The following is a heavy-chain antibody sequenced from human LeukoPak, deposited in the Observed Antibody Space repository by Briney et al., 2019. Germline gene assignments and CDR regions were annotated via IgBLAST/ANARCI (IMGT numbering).Heavy chain of an antibody. CDR2: IWHDGSVE. V-gene: IGHV3-33*06. CDR1: GFTFSSYG. D-gene: IGHD3-16*01. J-gene: IGHJ6*03. Sequence: GGSLRLSCAASGFTFSSYGMQWVRQAPGKGLEWVAMIWHDGSVEEYAASVKGRFTISRDNSRDTLFLQMNRLRDDDTAVYYCAKEGDQFRGYLDAWGKGTTVTVSS. CDR3: AKEGDQFRGYLDA.